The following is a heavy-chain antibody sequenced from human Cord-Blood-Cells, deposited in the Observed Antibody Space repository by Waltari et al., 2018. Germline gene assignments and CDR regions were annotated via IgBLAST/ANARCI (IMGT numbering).Heavy chain of an antibody. CDR1: GGSFSGSY. J-gene: IGHJ6*02. CDR3: AREGGRNYYDSSGYYYYYGMDV. V-gene: IGHV4-34*01. D-gene: IGHD3-22*01. CDR2: INHSGST. Sequence: QVQLQQWGAGLLQPSETLSLTCAVYGGSFSGSYWSWIRQPPGKGLEWIGEINHSGSTNYNPSLKSRVTISVDTSKNQFSLKLSSVTAADTAVYYCAREGGRNYYDSSGYYYYYGMDVWGQGTTVTVSS.